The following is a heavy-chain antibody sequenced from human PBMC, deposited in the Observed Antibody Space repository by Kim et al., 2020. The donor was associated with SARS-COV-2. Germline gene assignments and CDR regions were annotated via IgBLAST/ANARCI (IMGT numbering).Heavy chain of an antibody. D-gene: IGHD5-18*01. V-gene: IGHV3-74*01. Sequence: GGSLRLSCAASGFTFSSYWMHWVRQAPGKGLVWVSRINSDGSSTSYADSVKGRFTISRDNAKNTLYLQMNSLRAEDTAVYYCARGLYSYGITSGSYSYYYGMDVWGQGTTVTVSS. CDR3: ARGLYSYGITSGSYSYYYGMDV. CDR2: INSDGSST. CDR1: GFTFSSYW. J-gene: IGHJ6*02.